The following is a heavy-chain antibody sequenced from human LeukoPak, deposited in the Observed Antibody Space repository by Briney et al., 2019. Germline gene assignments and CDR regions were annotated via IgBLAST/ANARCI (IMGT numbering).Heavy chain of an antibody. CDR1: GFTLSIYG. CDR3: ARDRGVSVTTYWFDP. D-gene: IGHD4-17*01. V-gene: IGHV3-33*01. J-gene: IGHJ5*02. Sequence: PGRSLRLSCAASGFTLSIYGMHGVRQAPGKGLEWVAVIWYDGSNKYYADSVKGRFTISRDNSKNTLYLQMNSLRAEDTAVYYCARDRGVSVTTYWFDPWGQGTLVTVSS. CDR2: IWYDGSNK.